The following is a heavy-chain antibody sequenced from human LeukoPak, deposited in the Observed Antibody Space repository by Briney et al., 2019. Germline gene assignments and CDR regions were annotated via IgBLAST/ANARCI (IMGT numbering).Heavy chain of an antibody. J-gene: IGHJ4*02. CDR2: INHSGST. CDR1: GGSFSGYY. D-gene: IGHD6-13*01. CDR3: ARSTPIAAAGIYYFDY. Sequence: SETLSLTCAVYGGSFSGYYWSWIRQPPGKGLEWIGEINHSGSTYYNPSLKSRVTISVDTSKNQFSLKLSSVTAADTAVYYCARSTPIAAAGIYYFDYWGQGTLVTVSS. V-gene: IGHV4-34*01.